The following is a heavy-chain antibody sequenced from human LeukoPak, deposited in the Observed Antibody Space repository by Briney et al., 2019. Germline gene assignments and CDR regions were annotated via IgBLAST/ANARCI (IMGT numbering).Heavy chain of an antibody. V-gene: IGHV3-23*01. CDR2: ISGSGGST. CDR3: AKDRVYSNHGRGLCFDY. D-gene: IGHD4-11*01. CDR1: GFTFSSYA. Sequence: PGGSLRLSCAASGFTFSSYAMSWVRQAPGKGLEWVSAISGSGGSTYYADSVKGRFTISRDNSKNTLYLQMNSLRAEDTAVYYCAKDRVYSNHGRGLCFDYWGQGTLVTVSS. J-gene: IGHJ4*02.